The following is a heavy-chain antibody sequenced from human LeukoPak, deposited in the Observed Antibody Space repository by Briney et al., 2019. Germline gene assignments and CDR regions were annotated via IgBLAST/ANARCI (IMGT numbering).Heavy chain of an antibody. D-gene: IGHD1-26*01. J-gene: IGHJ4*02. V-gene: IGHV4-4*02. CDR1: GGSIGSTNW. Sequence: SGTLSLTCNVSGGSIGSTNWWTWVRQPPGERLEWIGEVHHRGGANYSPSLQSRVTISADRSKNQFSLKLSSVTAADTAVYYCASLTQVGATIDYWGQGTLVTVSS. CDR2: VHHRGGA. CDR3: ASLTQVGATIDY.